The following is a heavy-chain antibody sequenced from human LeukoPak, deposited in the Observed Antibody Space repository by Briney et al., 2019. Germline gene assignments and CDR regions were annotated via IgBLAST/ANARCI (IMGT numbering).Heavy chain of an antibody. CDR1: GGSISSYY. CDR2: IYTSGST. V-gene: IGHV4-4*07. D-gene: IGHD3-3*01. Sequence: PSETLSLTCTVSGGSISSYYWSWIRQPAGKGLEWIGRIYTSGSTNYNPSLKSRVTMSVDTSKNQFSLKLSSVTAADTAVYYCARAHITIFGTYYYYMDVWGKGTTVTVSS. J-gene: IGHJ6*03. CDR3: ARAHITIFGTYYYYMDV.